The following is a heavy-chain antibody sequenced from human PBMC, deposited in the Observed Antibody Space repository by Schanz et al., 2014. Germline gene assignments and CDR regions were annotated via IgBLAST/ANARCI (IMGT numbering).Heavy chain of an antibody. CDR1: GFIFGDYA. D-gene: IGHD1-26*01. CDR2: IKPDGSEK. Sequence: VQLVESGGGVVQPGGSLRLSCAASGFIFGDYAIHWVRQAPGKGLDWVGIIKPDGSEKFYVDSVKGRFTISRDNAKNLMYLHLNSLRAEDTAVYYCAREVGGSFGQHYWGQGALVTVSS. V-gene: IGHV3-7*01. CDR3: AREVGGSFGQHY. J-gene: IGHJ4*02.